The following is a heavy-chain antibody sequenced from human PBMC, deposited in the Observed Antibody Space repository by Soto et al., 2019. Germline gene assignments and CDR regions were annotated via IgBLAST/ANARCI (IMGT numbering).Heavy chain of an antibody. D-gene: IGHD5-12*01. CDR3: AKDPRIYSYYYYGMDV. V-gene: IGHV3-30*18. CDR1: GFTFSSYG. Sequence: QVQLVESGGGVVQPGRSLRLSCAASGFTFSSYGMHWVRQAPGKGLEWVAVISYDGSNKYYADSVKGRFTISRDNSKNTLYLQMNSLRAEDTAVYYCAKDPRIYSYYYYGMDVWGQGTTVTVSS. CDR2: ISYDGSNK. J-gene: IGHJ6*02.